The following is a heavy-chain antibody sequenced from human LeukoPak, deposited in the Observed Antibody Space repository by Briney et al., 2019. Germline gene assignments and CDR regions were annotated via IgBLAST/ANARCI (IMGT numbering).Heavy chain of an antibody. CDR3: CYGVTNAFDI. Sequence: SETLSLTCTVSGGSISSGGYYWSWIRQHPGKGLEWIGYIYYSGSTYYNPSLKSRVTISVDTSKNQFSLKLSSVTAADTAVYYCCYGVTNAFDIWGQGTMVTVSS. CDR1: GGSISSGGYY. J-gene: IGHJ3*02. CDR2: IYYSGST. V-gene: IGHV4-31*03. D-gene: IGHD4-17*01.